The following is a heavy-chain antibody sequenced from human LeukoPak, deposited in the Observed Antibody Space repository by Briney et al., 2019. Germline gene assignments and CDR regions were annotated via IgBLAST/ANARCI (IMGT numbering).Heavy chain of an antibody. V-gene: IGHV4-34*01. J-gene: IGHJ4*02. CDR3: ARRSISGNSWDYFDY. D-gene: IGHD4-23*01. Sequence: PSETLSLTCAVYGGSFSGYYWSWIRQPPGKGLEWIGEINDSGSTNYNPSLKSRVTISLDTSKNQFSLKLSSVTAADTAVYYCARRSISGNSWDYFDYWGQGTLVTVSS. CDR2: INDSGST. CDR1: GGSFSGYY.